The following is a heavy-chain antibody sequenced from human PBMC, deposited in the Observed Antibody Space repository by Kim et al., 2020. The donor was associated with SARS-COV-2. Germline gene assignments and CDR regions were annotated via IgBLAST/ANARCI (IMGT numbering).Heavy chain of an antibody. D-gene: IGHD3-10*01. CDR3: ARDRLVTMVRGASPNWFDP. J-gene: IGHJ5*02. CDR1: GGTFSSYA. V-gene: IGHV1-69*04. CDR2: IIPILGIA. Sequence: SVKVSCKASGGTFSSYAISWVRQAPGQGLEWMGRIIPILGIANYAQKFQGRVTITADKSTSTAYMELSSLRSEDTAVYYCARDRLVTMVRGASPNWFDPWGQGTLVTVSS.